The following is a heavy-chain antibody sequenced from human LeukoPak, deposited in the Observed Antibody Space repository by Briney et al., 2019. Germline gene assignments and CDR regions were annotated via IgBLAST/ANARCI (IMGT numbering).Heavy chain of an antibody. J-gene: IGHJ3*02. D-gene: IGHD4-17*01. Sequence: PGRSLRLSCAASGFTFSSYGMHWVRQAPGKGLEGVAVIWYDGSNKYYADSVKGRFTISRDNSKNTLYLQMNSLISEGTAVYYCARSNFGDYVGRAFDIWGQGTMVTVSS. V-gene: IGHV3-33*01. CDR2: IWYDGSNK. CDR3: ARSNFGDYVGRAFDI. CDR1: GFTFSSYG.